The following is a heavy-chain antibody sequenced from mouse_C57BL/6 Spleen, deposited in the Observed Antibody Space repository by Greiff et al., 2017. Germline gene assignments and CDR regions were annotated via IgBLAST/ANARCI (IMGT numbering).Heavy chain of an antibody. CDR2: ISYDGSN. D-gene: IGHD1-1*01. CDR3: ARRGRDGSSSWFAY. J-gene: IGHJ3*01. CDR1: GYSITSGYY. Sequence: ESGPGLVKPSQSLSLTCSVTGYSITSGYYWNWIRQFPGNKLEWMGYISYDGSNNYNPSLKNRIFITRDTSKNQFFLMFNSVTTEDTATYYCARRGRDGSSSWFAYWGQGTLVTVSA. V-gene: IGHV3-6*01.